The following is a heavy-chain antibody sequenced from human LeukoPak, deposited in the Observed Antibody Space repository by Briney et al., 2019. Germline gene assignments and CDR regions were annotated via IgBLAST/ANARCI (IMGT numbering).Heavy chain of an antibody. CDR2: IYYSGST. J-gene: IGHJ4*02. CDR1: GGSISSGGYC. V-gene: IGHV4-31*03. CDR3: ARDGYSYGLDY. Sequence: SQTLSLTCTVSGGSISSGGYCWSWIRQHPGKGLEWIGYIYYSGSTYYNPSLKSRVTISVDTSKNQFSLKLSSVTAADTAVYYCARDGYSYGLDYWGQGTLVTVSS. D-gene: IGHD5-18*01.